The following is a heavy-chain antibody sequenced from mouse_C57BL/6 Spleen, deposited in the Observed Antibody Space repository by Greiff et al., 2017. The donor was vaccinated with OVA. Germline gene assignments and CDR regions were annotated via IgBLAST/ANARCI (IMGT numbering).Heavy chain of an antibody. V-gene: IGHV1-59*01. CDR3: ARSITTVGAY. CDR1: GYTFTSYW. CDR2: IDPSDSYT. Sequence: VQLQQPGAELVRPGTSVKLSCKASGYTFTSYWMHWVKQRPGQGLEWIGVIDPSDSYTNYNQKFKGKATLTVDTSSSTAYMQLSSLTSEDSAVYYCARSITTVGAYWGQGTLVTVSA. D-gene: IGHD1-1*01. J-gene: IGHJ3*01.